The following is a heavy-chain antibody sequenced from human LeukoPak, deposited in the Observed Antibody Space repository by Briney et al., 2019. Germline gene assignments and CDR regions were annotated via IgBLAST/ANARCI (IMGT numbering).Heavy chain of an antibody. Sequence: GGSLRLSCAASGFTFSSYPMIWVRQAPGMGLECISYISSSGDTIHYADSVKGRFTFSRDNAKNSLYLQMNSLRAEDTAVYYCARVWGDYSNTDYWGQGTLVTVSS. CDR2: ISSSGDTI. D-gene: IGHD4-11*01. V-gene: IGHV3-48*01. CDR1: GFTFSSYP. CDR3: ARVWGDYSNTDY. J-gene: IGHJ4*02.